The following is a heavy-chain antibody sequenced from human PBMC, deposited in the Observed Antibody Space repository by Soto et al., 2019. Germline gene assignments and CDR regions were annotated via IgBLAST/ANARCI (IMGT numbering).Heavy chain of an antibody. D-gene: IGHD2-2*01. Sequence: QVQLVQSGAEVKKPGASVKVSCKASGYTFTSYDINWVRQATGQGLEWMGWMNPNSGNTGYAQKFQGRATMTRNTALSKAYMGLGSLRSEDTAVYYCARVGDIVLVPAHRGCDAFDIWGQGTMVTVSS. CDR3: ARVGDIVLVPAHRGCDAFDI. CDR1: GYTFTSYD. J-gene: IGHJ3*02. V-gene: IGHV1-8*01. CDR2: MNPNSGNT.